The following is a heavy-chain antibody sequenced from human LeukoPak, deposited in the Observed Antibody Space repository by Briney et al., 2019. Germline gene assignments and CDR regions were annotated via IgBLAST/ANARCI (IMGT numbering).Heavy chain of an antibody. CDR2: IRSKAYGGTT. D-gene: IGHD6-19*01. V-gene: IGHV3-49*04. Sequence: GGSLRLSCTASGFTFGDYAMSWVRQAPGKGLECVGFIRSKAYGGTTEYAASVKGRFTISRDDSKSIAYLQMNSLKTEDTAVYYCTRDRGYSSGWYTDAFDIWGQGTMVTVSS. CDR3: TRDRGYSSGWYTDAFDI. CDR1: GFTFGDYA. J-gene: IGHJ3*02.